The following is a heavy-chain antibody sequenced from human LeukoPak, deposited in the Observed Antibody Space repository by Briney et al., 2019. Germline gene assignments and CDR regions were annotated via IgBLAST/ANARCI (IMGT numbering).Heavy chain of an antibody. V-gene: IGHV3-48*01. J-gene: IGHJ2*01. CDR1: GFTFSSYS. CDR2: ISSSSSTI. Sequence: GGSLRLSCAASGFTFSSYSMNWVRQAPGKGLEWVSYISSSSSTIYYADSVKGRFTISRDNSKNTLYLEIDSLRAEDTAVYYCAKAGDGDWFFDLWGRGTLVTVSS. D-gene: IGHD7-27*01. CDR3: AKAGDGDWFFDL.